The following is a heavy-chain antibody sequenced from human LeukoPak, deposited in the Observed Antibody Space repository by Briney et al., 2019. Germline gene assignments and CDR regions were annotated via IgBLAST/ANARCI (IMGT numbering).Heavy chain of an antibody. Sequence: SETLSLTCAVYGGSFSGYYWSWIRQPAGKGLEWIGRIYTSGSTNYNPSLKSRVTISVDTSKNQFSLKLSSVTAADTAVYYCARVTGSPPYYYYYYYMDVWGKGTTVTVSS. V-gene: IGHV4-59*10. CDR2: IYTSGST. J-gene: IGHJ6*03. CDR1: GGSFSGYY. D-gene: IGHD1-14*01. CDR3: ARVTGSPPYYYYYYYMDV.